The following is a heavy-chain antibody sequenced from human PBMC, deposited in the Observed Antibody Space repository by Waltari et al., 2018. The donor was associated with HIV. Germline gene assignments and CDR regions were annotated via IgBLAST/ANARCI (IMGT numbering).Heavy chain of an antibody. CDR2: ISYDGMKK. J-gene: IGHJ4*02. CDR3: ARDSSQVHWFGESLAL. V-gene: IGHV3-30*03. Sequence: QVQLVESGGGVVQPGDVLRLSCAASGPDVGREGMHGVRQAPGKGLEWLAAISYDGMKKYYGDSLRGRLTISRDNSKKTLCLQMNTLRPEDTAIYFCARDSSQVHWFGESLALWGQGTLVIVSS. CDR1: GPDVGREG. D-gene: IGHD3-10*01.